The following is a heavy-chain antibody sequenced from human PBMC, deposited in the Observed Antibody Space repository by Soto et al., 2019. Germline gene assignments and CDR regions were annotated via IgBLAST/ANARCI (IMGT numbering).Heavy chain of an antibody. CDR2: INPNSGGT. Sequence: ASVKVSCKASGYTFTGYYMHWVRQAPGQGLEWMGWINPNSGGTNYAQKFQGWVTMTRDTSISTAYMELSRLRSDDTAVYYCARDHYLTGDFYYYGMDVWGQGTTVTVSS. J-gene: IGHJ6*02. D-gene: IGHD7-27*01. CDR3: ARDHYLTGDFYYYGMDV. CDR1: GYTFTGYY. V-gene: IGHV1-2*04.